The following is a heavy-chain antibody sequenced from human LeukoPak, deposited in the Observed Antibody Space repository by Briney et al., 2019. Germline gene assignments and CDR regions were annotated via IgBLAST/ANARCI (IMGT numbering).Heavy chain of an antibody. CDR3: ASPGCYASGSFCHYFDY. CDR2: IAHDGTT. Sequence: PGTLSLTCGVSGGSIDITNYWSWVRQAPGKGLEWIGEIAHDGTTNYNPSLRSRVAMSFDRANNQFSLKLSSVTAADTAMYYCASPGCYASGSFCHYFDYWGQGTLVTVSS. D-gene: IGHD3-10*01. CDR1: GGSIDITNY. V-gene: IGHV4-4*03. J-gene: IGHJ4*02.